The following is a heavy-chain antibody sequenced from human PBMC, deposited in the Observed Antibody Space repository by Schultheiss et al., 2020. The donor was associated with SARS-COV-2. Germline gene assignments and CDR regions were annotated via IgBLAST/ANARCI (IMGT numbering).Heavy chain of an antibody. CDR1: GGSISSYY. J-gene: IGHJ4*02. V-gene: IGHV4-59*01. D-gene: IGHD7-27*01. CDR2: IYYSGST. Sequence: SETLSLTCTVSGGSISSYYWSWIRQPPGKGLEWIGYIYYSGSTNYNPSLKSRVTISVDTSKNQFSLKLSSVTAADTAVYYCATDNWGDSVYWGQGTLVTVSS. CDR3: ATDNWGDSVY.